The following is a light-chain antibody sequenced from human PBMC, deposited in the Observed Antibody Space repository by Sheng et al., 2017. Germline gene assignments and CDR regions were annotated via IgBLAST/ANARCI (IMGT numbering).Light chain of an antibody. V-gene: IGLV3-21*02. CDR2: DDN. J-gene: IGLJ2*01. Sequence: SYELTQPPSVSVAPGQTAKISCGGNRIVSRTVHWYQRKPGQAPVLVVYDDNNRPSGIPERFSGSNSGNTATLTISRVEAGDEADYYCQVWDNISDHPEVIFGGGSKLTVL. CDR1: RIVSRT. CDR3: QVWDNISDHPEVI.